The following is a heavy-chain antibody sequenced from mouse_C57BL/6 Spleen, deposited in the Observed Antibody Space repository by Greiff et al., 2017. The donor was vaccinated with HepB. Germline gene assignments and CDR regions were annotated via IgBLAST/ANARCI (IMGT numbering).Heavy chain of an antibody. D-gene: IGHD1-1*01. CDR1: GYSITSGYY. V-gene: IGHV3-6*01. CDR2: ISYDGSN. J-gene: IGHJ3*01. Sequence: VQLKESGPGLVKPSQSLSLTCSVTGYSITSGYYWNWIRQFPGNKLEWMGYISYDGSNNYNPSLKNRISITRDTSKNQFFLKLNSVTTEDTATYYCARGYYGSPAWFAYWGQGTLVTVSA. CDR3: ARGYYGSPAWFAY.